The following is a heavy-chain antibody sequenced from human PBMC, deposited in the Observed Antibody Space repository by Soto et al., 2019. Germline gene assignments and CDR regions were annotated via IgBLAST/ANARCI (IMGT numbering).Heavy chain of an antibody. CDR3: ARDGVGANPYFDY. D-gene: IGHD1-26*01. CDR2: IYYSGST. J-gene: IGHJ4*02. V-gene: IGHV4-59*01. Sequence: PSETLSLTCTVSGGSISSYYWSWIRQPPGKGLEWIGYIYYSGSTNYNPSLKSRVTISVDTSKNQFSLKLSSVTAADTAVYYCARDGVGANPYFDYWGQGTLVTVSS. CDR1: GGSISSYY.